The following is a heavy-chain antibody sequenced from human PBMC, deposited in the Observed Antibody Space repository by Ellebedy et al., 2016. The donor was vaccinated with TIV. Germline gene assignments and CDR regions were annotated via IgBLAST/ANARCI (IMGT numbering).Heavy chain of an antibody. J-gene: IGHJ4*02. Sequence: SGPMLVKPTQTLTLTCTFSGFSLTSTGMCVSWIRQPPGKALAWLARIDWDDDKFYSTSLKTRLTISKDTSKNQVVLKMTNMDPVDTATYYCARIRTFISDCDEDSWGQGTLVTVSS. CDR3: ARIRTFISDCDEDS. CDR2: IDWDDDK. V-gene: IGHV2-70*16. D-gene: IGHD2-21*02. CDR1: GFSLTSTGMC.